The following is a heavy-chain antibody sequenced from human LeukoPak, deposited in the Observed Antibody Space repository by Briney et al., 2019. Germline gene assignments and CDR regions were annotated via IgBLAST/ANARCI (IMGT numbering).Heavy chain of an antibody. D-gene: IGHD4/OR15-4a*01. CDR3: ARGAQLTDY. V-gene: IGHV3-64*01. Sequence: GGSLRLSCAASGFMFYTYGMHWVRQAPGKGLEYVSGIGPDGGTTYYAKSVKGRFNISRDNSKSMVYLQMGSLTADDMAVYYCARGAQLTDYWGQGTLVTVSS. J-gene: IGHJ4*02. CDR2: IGPDGGTT. CDR1: GFMFYTYG.